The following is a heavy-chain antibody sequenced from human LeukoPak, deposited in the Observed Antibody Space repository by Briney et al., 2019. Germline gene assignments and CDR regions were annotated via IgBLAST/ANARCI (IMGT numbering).Heavy chain of an antibody. Sequence: PSETLSLTCTVSGGSISSSSYYWGWIRQPPGKGLEWIGSIYYSGSTYYNPSLKSRVTISVDASKNQFSLKLSSVTAADTAVYYCARDQIAAAGTSWFDPWGQGTLVTVSS. D-gene: IGHD6-13*01. CDR3: ARDQIAAAGTSWFDP. CDR1: GGSISSSSYY. CDR2: IYYSGST. V-gene: IGHV4-39*07. J-gene: IGHJ5*02.